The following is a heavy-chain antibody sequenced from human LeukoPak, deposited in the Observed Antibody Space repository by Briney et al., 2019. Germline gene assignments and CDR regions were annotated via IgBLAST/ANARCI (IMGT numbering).Heavy chain of an antibody. CDR1: GGSISSYY. CDR2: IYYSGST. V-gene: IGHV4-59*01. CDR3: ARFDGGNSEYFQH. Sequence: SATLSLTCTVSGGSISSYYWSWIRQPPGKGLEWIGYIYYSGSTNYNPSLKSRVTISADTSKNQFSLKLSSVTAADTAVYYCARFDGGNSEYFQHWGQGTLVTVSS. D-gene: IGHD4-23*01. J-gene: IGHJ1*01.